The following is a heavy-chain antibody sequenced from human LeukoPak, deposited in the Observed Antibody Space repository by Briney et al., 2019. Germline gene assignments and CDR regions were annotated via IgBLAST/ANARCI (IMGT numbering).Heavy chain of an antibody. D-gene: IGHD1-14*01. V-gene: IGHV4-34*01. Sequence: SETLSLTCAVYGGSFSGYYWSWIRQPPGKGLEWIGEINHSGSTNYNPSPKSRVTISVDTSKNQFSLKLSSVTAADTAVYYCARQPGRRDMDVWGKGTTVTVSS. CDR1: GGSFSGYY. CDR2: INHSGST. CDR3: ARQPGRRDMDV. J-gene: IGHJ6*03.